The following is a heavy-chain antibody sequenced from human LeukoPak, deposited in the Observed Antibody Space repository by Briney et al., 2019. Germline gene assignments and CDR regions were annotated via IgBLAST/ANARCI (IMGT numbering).Heavy chain of an antibody. CDR2: ISGSGGST. Sequence: GVSLRLSCAASGFTFRSYAMSWVRQARGKGLEWVSAISGSGGSTYYADSVKGRFTISRDNSKNTLYLQMNSLRAEDTAVYYCAKTMLGFLYYFDYWGQGTLVTVSS. J-gene: IGHJ4*02. CDR1: GFTFRSYA. D-gene: IGHD7-27*01. V-gene: IGHV3-23*01. CDR3: AKTMLGFLYYFDY.